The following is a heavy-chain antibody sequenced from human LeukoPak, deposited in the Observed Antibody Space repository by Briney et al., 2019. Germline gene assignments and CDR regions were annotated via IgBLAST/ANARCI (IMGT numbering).Heavy chain of an antibody. Sequence: GGSLRLSCAASGFTFSSYAMSWVRQAPGKGLEWVSAISGSGGSTYYADSVKGRLTISRDNSKNTLYLQMNSLRAEDAAVYYCVRGSNDWYGMDYWGQGTLVTVSA. CDR2: ISGSGGST. CDR3: VRGSNDWYGMDY. J-gene: IGHJ4*02. V-gene: IGHV3-23*01. CDR1: GFTFSSYA. D-gene: IGHD6-19*01.